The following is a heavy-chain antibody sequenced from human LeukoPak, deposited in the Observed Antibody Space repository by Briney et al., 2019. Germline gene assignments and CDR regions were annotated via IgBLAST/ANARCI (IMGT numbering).Heavy chain of an antibody. D-gene: IGHD2-2*01. Sequence: GGSLRLSCAASGFTFSSYVMHWVRQAPGKGLEWVALISSDESIKYYADSVKGRFTISRDNAKNSLYLQMNSLRAEDTAVYYCARGNIVVVPAAINHYYYYMDVWGKGTTVTVSS. CDR2: ISSDESIK. CDR1: GFTFSSYV. CDR3: ARGNIVVVPAAINHYYYYMDV. V-gene: IGHV3-30*03. J-gene: IGHJ6*03.